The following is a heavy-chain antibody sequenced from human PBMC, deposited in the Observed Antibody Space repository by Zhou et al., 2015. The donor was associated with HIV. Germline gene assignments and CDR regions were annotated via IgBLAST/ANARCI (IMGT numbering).Heavy chain of an antibody. CDR1: EFSISNSY. CDR2: ISSSSNTT. CDR3: AKDRGLNGPGPYAMDV. V-gene: IGHV3-48*01. D-gene: IGHD3-10*01. Sequence: EVQVVESGGGLVQPGGSLRLSCTASEFSISNSYMAWIRQAPGKGLEWIAYISSSSNTTHYADSVKGRFTISRDNSKNTVFLQINSLRSEDTGVFYCAKDRGLNGPGPYAMDVWGQGTTVTVSS. J-gene: IGHJ6*02.